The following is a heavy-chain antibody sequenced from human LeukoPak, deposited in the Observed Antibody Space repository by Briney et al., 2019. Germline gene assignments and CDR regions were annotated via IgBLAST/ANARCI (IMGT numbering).Heavy chain of an antibody. D-gene: IGHD5-24*01. CDR3: ARGRHGCTDLDY. Sequence: GESLKISCQGSGYRFTSDWIVWVRQMPGKGLEWMGIIHPGDSDTRYSPSFQGQVTISADKSISTAYLQWSSLKASDTAMYYCARGRHGCTDLDYWGQGTLVTVSS. V-gene: IGHV5-51*01. CDR1: GYRFTSDW. CDR2: IHPGDSDT. J-gene: IGHJ4*02.